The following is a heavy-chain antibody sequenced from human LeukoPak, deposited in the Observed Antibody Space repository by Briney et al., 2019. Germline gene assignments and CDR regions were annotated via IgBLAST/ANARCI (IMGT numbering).Heavy chain of an antibody. CDR2: INHSGST. CDR1: GGSFSGYY. D-gene: IGHD3/OR15-3a*01. CDR3: ARLGEENMIFGVVITYYMDV. Sequence: PSETLSLTCAVYGGSFSGYYWSWIRQPPGKGLDWIGEINHSGSTNYNPSLKSRVTISVDTSKNQFSLKLSSVTAADTAVYYCARLGEENMIFGVVITYYMDVWGKGTTVTVSS. V-gene: IGHV4-34*01. J-gene: IGHJ6*03.